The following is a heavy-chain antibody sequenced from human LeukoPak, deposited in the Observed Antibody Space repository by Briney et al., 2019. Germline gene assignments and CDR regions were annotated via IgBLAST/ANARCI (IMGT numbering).Heavy chain of an antibody. D-gene: IGHD2-15*01. J-gene: IGHJ4*02. CDR3: VRGLVGYCSGGAWDGTCFDY. CDR1: GFTFSSYW. CDR2: IKQDGNQK. V-gene: IGHV3-7*03. Sequence: PGGSLRLSCAASGFTFSSYWMSWVRQAPEKGLEWVAIIKQDGNQKNYVDSVKGRFTISRDNAKNSLYLQMNSLRAEDTAVYYRVRGLVGYCSGGAWDGTCFDYWGQGTLVSVSS.